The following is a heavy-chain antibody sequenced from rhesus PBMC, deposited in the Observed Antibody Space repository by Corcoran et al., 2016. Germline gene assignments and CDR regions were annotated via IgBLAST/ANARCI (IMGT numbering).Heavy chain of an antibody. CDR1: GSGFTRYW. CDR3: ARSGYRWYFDI. Sequence: EVQLVQSGAEVQRPGESLKTSCKPSGSGFTRYWIRWVPPLPGKGPEWMGAIDPSDSDTRYSPSVQGQVTISADKSISTAYLQWSSLKASDSATYYCARSGYRWYFDIWGPGTPITISS. CDR2: IDPSDSDT. V-gene: IGHV5-2*01. D-gene: IGHD2-21*01. J-gene: IGHJ2*01.